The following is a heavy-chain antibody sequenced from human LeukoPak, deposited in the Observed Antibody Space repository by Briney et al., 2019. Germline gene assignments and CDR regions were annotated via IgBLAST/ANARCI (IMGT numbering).Heavy chain of an antibody. D-gene: IGHD6-19*01. CDR1: GFTFSSYS. V-gene: IGHV3-48*01. CDR2: ISSSSSTI. CDR3: ARGSGYSSGWY. J-gene: IGHJ4*02. Sequence: GGSLRLSCAASGFTFSSYSMNWVRQAPGKGLEWVSYISSSSSTIYYADSVKGRFTISRDNAKNSLYLQMDSLRAEDTAVYYSARGSGYSSGWYWGQGTLVTVSS.